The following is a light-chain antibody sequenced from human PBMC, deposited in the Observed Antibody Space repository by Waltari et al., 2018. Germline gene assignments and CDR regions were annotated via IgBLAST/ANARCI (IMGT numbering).Light chain of an antibody. Sequence: QAVVTQEPSLTVSPGGTVTLTCGSSTGAVTRGHYPYWVQQKTGQAPRTLIYDTSDKHSWTPARFSGSLLGGKAALTLSGAQPEDEADYYCLLSYSGVRLYWVFGGGTKLTVL. CDR2: DTS. CDR3: LLSYSGVRLYWV. J-gene: IGLJ3*02. CDR1: TGAVTRGHY. V-gene: IGLV7-46*01.